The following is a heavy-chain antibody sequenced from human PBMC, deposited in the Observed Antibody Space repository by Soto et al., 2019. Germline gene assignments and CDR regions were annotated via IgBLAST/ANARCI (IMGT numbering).Heavy chain of an antibody. J-gene: IGHJ5*02. CDR2: IIPIFGTA. D-gene: IGHD2-2*01. V-gene: IGHV1-69*12. Sequence: QVQLVQSGAEVKKPGSSVKVSCKASGGTFSSYAISWVRQAPGQGLEWMGGIIPIFGTANYAQKFQGRVTITADESTSTAYMELSSLRSEDTAVYSCAGESDIVLVPAAIAAFDPWGQGTLVTVSS. CDR1: GGTFSSYA. CDR3: AGESDIVLVPAAIAAFDP.